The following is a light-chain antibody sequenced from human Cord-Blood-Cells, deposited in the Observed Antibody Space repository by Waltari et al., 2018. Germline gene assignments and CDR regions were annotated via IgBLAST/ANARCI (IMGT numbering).Light chain of an antibody. V-gene: IGKV3D-15*01. CDR1: QRVSSN. Sequence: IVMTQSLATLSVSPGERATLSCRASQRVSSNLAWYQQNPGQAPRLLIYGASTRAPGIPARFSGSGSGTEFTLTISSLQSEDFAVYYCQQYNNWPLTFGRGTKVEIK. CDR2: GAS. J-gene: IGKJ1*01. CDR3: QQYNNWPLT.